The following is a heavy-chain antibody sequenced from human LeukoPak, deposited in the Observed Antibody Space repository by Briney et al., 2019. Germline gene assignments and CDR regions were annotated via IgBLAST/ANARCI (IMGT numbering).Heavy chain of an antibody. V-gene: IGHV3-21*01. CDR1: GFTFGSYT. Sequence: GGPRRLSCAASGFTFGSYTMTWVRQAPGKGLEWVSSIISSSSYIYYADSVKGRLTISRDNAKNSLYLQMNSLRAEDTAVYYCARDPTPRYCSGGSCYTHYGMDVWGQGTTVTVSS. D-gene: IGHD2-15*01. CDR3: ARDPTPRYCSGGSCYTHYGMDV. CDR2: IISSSSYI. J-gene: IGHJ6*02.